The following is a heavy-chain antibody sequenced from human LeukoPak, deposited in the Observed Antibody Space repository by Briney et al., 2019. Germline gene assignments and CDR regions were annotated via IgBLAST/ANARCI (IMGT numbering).Heavy chain of an antibody. J-gene: IGHJ4*02. CDR1: GFTFSSYW. D-gene: IGHD1-26*01. V-gene: IGHV3-74*01. CDR2: INSDGSST. CDR3: ARVIRSVWGPEIPPFDY. Sequence: GGSLRLSCAASGFTFSSYWMHWVRQAPGKGLVWVSRINSDGSSTSYADSVKGRFTISRDNAKNTLYLQMNSLRAEDTAVYYCARVIRSVWGPEIPPFDYWGQGTLVTVSS.